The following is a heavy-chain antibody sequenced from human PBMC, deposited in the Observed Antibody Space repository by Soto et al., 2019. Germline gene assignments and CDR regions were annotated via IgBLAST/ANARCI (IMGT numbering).Heavy chain of an antibody. CDR2: IDWEEEK. CDR1: SLSLKGKT. J-gene: IGHJ4*02. D-gene: IGHD1-7*01. V-gene: IGHV2-70*01. Sequence: SLSLKGKTVSWIRQPPGKALEFLALIDWEEEKFYSPSLRTRLTVSKDTSKSQVVLTLTNVDPVDTATYYCTRSAIRNYDSYFAYRGKGTSVTV. CDR3: TRSAIRNYDSYFAY.